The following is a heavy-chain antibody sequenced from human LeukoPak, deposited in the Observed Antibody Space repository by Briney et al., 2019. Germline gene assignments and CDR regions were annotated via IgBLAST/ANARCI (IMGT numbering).Heavy chain of an antibody. V-gene: IGHV3-53*01. CDR2: IYSGGNT. J-gene: IGHJ4*02. CDR1: ELNVSSHY. Sequence: AGGSLRLSCAAAELNVSSHYMSWARQAPRKGLEGIPVIYSGGNTYYADSVKGRFTISRDNSKNTLYLQMNSLRAEDTAMYYCARGGAAAGFGWGQGTLVTVSS. D-gene: IGHD6-13*01. CDR3: ARGGAAAGFG.